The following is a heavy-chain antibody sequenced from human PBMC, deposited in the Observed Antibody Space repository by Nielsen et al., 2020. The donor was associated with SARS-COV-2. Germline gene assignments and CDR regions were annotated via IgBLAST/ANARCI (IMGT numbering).Heavy chain of an antibody. D-gene: IGHD4-17*01. CDR1: GFTFSLYA. CDR3: ARAANYGDPFDY. V-gene: IGHV3-30-3*01. Sequence: GESLKISCAASGFTFSLYALHWVRQAPGKGLEWVAFISYDGSNKYYADSVKGRFTISRDDYKNTVYLQINSLRAEDTAVYYCARAANYGDPFDYWGQGTLVTVSS. J-gene: IGHJ4*02. CDR2: ISYDGSNK.